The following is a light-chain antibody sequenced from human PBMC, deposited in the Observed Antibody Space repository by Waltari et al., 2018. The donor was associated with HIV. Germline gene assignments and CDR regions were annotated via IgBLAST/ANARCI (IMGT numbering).Light chain of an antibody. CDR3: QQSYSIPVT. V-gene: IGKV1-39*01. CDR2: AAS. Sequence: DVQVAQSPSSLSASVGDRITITCRASQNITNHLHWYPQRPGKPPYILINAASNLISGVPSRFSGSGSGTDFTLTISSLQAEDFVPYYCQQSYSIPVTFGQGTRLE. CDR1: QNITNH. J-gene: IGKJ5*01.